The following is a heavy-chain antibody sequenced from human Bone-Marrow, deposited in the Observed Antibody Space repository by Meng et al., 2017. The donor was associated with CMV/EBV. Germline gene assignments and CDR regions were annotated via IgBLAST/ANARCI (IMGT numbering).Heavy chain of an antibody. D-gene: IGHD2-15*01. CDR2: IYSGGST. CDR1: EFTVSSNY. CDR3: ARAYCSGGSCPHPYYYYGMDV. V-gene: IGHV3-53*01. J-gene: IGHJ6*02. Sequence: GGSLRLSCAASEFTVSSNYMSWVRQAPGKGLEWVSVIYSGGSTYYADSVKGRFTISRDNSKNTLYLQMNSLRAEDTAVYYCARAYCSGGSCPHPYYYYGMDVWGQGTTVTVSS.